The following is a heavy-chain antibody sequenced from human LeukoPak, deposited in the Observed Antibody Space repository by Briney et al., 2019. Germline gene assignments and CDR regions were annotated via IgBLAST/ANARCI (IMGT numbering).Heavy chain of an antibody. CDR2: IYYSGST. CDR1: GGSISSSSYY. J-gene: IGHJ6*03. V-gene: IGHV4-39*07. Sequence: SETLSLTCTVSGGSISSSSYYWGWIRQPPGKGLEWIGSIYYSGSTYYNPSLKSRVTISVDTSKNQFSLKLSSVTAADTAVYYCATIMDYYYMDVWGKGTTVTFSS. D-gene: IGHD3-16*01. CDR3: ATIMDYYYMDV.